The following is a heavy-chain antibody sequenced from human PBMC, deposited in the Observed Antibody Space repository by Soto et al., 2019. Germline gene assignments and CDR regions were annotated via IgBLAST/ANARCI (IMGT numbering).Heavy chain of an antibody. J-gene: IGHJ4*02. V-gene: IGHV4-59*08. Sequence: QVQLQESGPGLVKPSETLSLTCTVSGGSISSYYWSWIRQPPGKGLEWIGYIYYSGSTNYNPSLKSRVTISVDTSKNQFSLKLSSVTAADTAVYYCARLPPPGYSYETFDYWGQGTLVTVSS. CDR3: ARLPPPGYSYETFDY. CDR2: IYYSGST. CDR1: GGSISSYY. D-gene: IGHD5-18*01.